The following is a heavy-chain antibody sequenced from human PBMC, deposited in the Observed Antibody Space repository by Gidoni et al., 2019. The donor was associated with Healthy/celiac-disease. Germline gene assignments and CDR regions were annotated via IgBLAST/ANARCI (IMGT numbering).Heavy chain of an antibody. D-gene: IGHD3-9*01. J-gene: IGHJ4*02. Sequence: EVQLLQSGAEVKKPGESLRISCKGSGYSFTSYWISWVRQMPGKGLEWMGRIDPSDSYTNYSPSFQGHVTISADKSISTAYLQWSSLKASDTAMYYCARHTSAGYDILTGYPDYWGQGTLVTVSS. V-gene: IGHV5-10-1*03. CDR2: IDPSDSYT. CDR3: ARHTSAGYDILTGYPDY. CDR1: GYSFTSYW.